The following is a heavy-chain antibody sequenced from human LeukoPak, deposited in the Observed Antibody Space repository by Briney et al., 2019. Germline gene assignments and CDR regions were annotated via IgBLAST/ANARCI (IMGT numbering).Heavy chain of an antibody. CDR2: ISSSSSTI. V-gene: IGHV3-48*01. CDR3: ARDLRPAAYDY. D-gene: IGHD2-2*01. CDR1: GFTFSSYS. Sequence: GGSLRLSCAASGFTFSSYSMNWVRQAPGKGLEWVSYISSSSSTIYYADSVKGRFTISRANAKNSLYLQMNSLRAEDTAVYYCARDLRPAAYDYWGQGTLVTVSS. J-gene: IGHJ4*02.